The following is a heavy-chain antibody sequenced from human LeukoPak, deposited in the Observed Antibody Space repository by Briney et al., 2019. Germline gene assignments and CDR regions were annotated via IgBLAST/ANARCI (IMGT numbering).Heavy chain of an antibody. CDR1: GFTFSGSA. CDR3: ARDSVDTAMVLES. V-gene: IGHV3-73*01. Sequence: PGGSLRLSCAASGFTFSGSAMHWVRQASGKGLEWVGRIRSKANSYATAYAASVKGRFTISRDDSKNTAYLQMNSLRAEDTAVYYCARDSVDTAMVLESWGQGTLVTVSP. D-gene: IGHD5-18*01. J-gene: IGHJ4*02. CDR2: IRSKANSYAT.